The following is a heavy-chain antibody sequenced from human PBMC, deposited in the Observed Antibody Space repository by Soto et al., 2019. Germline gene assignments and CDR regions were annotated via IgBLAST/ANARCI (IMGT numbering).Heavy chain of an antibody. CDR3: ARAQIYSGAYHDY. CDR1: GYTFTNFG. V-gene: IGHV1-18*04. CDR2: ITPYNGNA. Sequence: QVNLVQSRAEVKNPGASVKVSCKASGYTFTNFGINWVRQAPGQGLEWMGWITPYNGNANYAQKHQGRLTITTDTSTSTAYMELRSLRSDDTAVYFCARAQIYSGAYHDYWGQGTLVTVSS. D-gene: IGHD1-26*01. J-gene: IGHJ4*02.